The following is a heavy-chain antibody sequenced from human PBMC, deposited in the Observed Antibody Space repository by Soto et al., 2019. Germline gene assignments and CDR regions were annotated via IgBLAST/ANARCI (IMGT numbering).Heavy chain of an antibody. D-gene: IGHD3-9*01. CDR3: ARNLFRYFDWLLPNWFDP. J-gene: IGHJ5*02. CDR1: GGTFSSYA. V-gene: IGHV1-69*06. Sequence: QVQLVQSGAEVKKPGSSVKVSCEASGGTFSSYAISWVRQAPGQGLEWMGGIIPIFGTANYAQKFQGRVTITADKSTSTAYMELSSLRSEDTAVYYCARNLFRYFDWLLPNWFDPWGQGTLVTVSS. CDR2: IIPIFGTA.